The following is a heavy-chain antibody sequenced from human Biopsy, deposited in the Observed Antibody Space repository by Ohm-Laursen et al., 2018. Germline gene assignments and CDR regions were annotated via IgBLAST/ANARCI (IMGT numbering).Heavy chain of an antibody. J-gene: IGHJ6*02. CDR1: GGSISSDY. D-gene: IGHD2/OR15-2a*01. CDR2: IYYSGST. CDR3: ARATNSTGWPYYYFYGMDA. Sequence: TLSLTCTVSGGSISSDYWSWIRQTPEKGLEWIGYIYYSGSTNYNPSLKSRVTISVDTSKNQFSLRLNSVTAADTAVYYCARATNSTGWPYYYFYGMDAWGQGTTVTVSS. V-gene: IGHV4-59*01.